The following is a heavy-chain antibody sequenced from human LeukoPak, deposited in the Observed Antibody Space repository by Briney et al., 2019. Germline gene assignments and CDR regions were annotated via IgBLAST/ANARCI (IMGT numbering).Heavy chain of an antibody. J-gene: IGHJ3*02. D-gene: IGHD3-3*01. CDR1: GFTFSSYS. V-gene: IGHV3-21*01. CDR3: AREVSGRYYDFWSGYDADAFDI. Sequence: PGGSLRLSCAASGFTFSSYSMNWVRQAPGKGLEWVSSISSSSSYIYYADSVKGRFTISRDNAKNSLYLQMNSLRAEDTAVYYCAREVSGRYYDFWSGYDADAFDIWGQGTMVTVSS. CDR2: ISSSSSYI.